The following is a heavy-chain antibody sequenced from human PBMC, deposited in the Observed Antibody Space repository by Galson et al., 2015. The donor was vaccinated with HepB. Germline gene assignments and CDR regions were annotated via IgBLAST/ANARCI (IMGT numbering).Heavy chain of an antibody. D-gene: IGHD5-12*01. CDR3: VKVVSGYSYGADAFDV. J-gene: IGHJ3*01. CDR2: ISSDEINK. V-gene: IGHV3-30*03. CDR1: GFSFSNYG. Sequence: SLRLSCAASGFSFSNYGVHWVRQAPGKGLEWVADISSDEINKHYTDSAKGRFTISRDPSKNTLYLQMNCLRAEDTAVYYCVKVVSGYSYGADAFDVWGQGTMVTVSS.